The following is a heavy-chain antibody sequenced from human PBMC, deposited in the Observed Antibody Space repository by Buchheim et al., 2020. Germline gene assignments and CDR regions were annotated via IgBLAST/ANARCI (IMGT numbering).Heavy chain of an antibody. CDR3: ASLKGRTGTGYSMDV. Sequence: EVQLVESGGGLVLPGGSLRLSCAVAGFTFSSFEMNWVRQAPGKGLEWVSYISSSGSTKYYADSVKGRFTISRGNAENSMYLQMNSLRVEDTAAYYCASLKGRTGTGYSMDVWGQGTT. CDR2: ISSSGSTK. D-gene: IGHD1-1*01. V-gene: IGHV3-48*03. CDR1: GFTFSSFE. J-gene: IGHJ6*02.